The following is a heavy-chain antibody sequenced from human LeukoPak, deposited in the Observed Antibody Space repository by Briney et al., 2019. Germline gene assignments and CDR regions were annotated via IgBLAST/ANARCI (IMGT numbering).Heavy chain of an antibody. V-gene: IGHV4-61*02. CDR1: GGSISSGRYY. CDR2: MYHTGST. D-gene: IGHD6-19*01. Sequence: PSQTLSLTCTVSGGSISSGRYYWTWIRQPAGKGLEWIGRMYHTGSTMYNPSFRSRVTISVDTSKNQFSLKLNSATAADTAVYYCARRPSDWYSPIDYWGPGTLVTVS. J-gene: IGHJ4*02. CDR3: ARRPSDWYSPIDY.